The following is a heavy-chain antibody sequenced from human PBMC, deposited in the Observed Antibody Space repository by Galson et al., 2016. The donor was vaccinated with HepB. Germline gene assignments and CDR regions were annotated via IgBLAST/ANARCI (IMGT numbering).Heavy chain of an antibody. J-gene: IGHJ4*02. CDR3: ARRDYSGSRIDDS. CDR2: IYPRNSDT. D-gene: IGHD3-10*01. Sequence: QSGAEVKKPGESLKISCKGSEYSFTNFWIGWVRQMPGKGLEWMGIIYPRNSDTLYSPSFQGQVTISAAKSINTAYLQWSSLKASDTAMYYCARRDYSGSRIDDSWGQGTLVTVSS. CDR1: EYSFTNFW. V-gene: IGHV5-51*01.